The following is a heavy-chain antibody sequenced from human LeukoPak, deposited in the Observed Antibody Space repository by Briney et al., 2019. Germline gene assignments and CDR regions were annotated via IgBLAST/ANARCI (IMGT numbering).Heavy chain of an antibody. J-gene: IGHJ3*02. CDR3: ARGVSLAKFLNYYSRLDAFDI. Sequence: PSETLSLTCTVSGGSISSGDYYWSWIRQPPGKGLEWIGYIYYSGSTYYNPSLKSRVTISVDTSKNQFSLKLSSVTAADTAVYYCARGVSLAKFLNYYSRLDAFDIWGQGTMVTVSS. D-gene: IGHD3-22*01. CDR1: GGSISSGDYY. V-gene: IGHV4-30-4*01. CDR2: IYYSGST.